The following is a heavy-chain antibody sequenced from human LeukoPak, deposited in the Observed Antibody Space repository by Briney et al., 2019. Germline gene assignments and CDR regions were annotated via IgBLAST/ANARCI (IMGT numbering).Heavy chain of an antibody. CDR2: ISISGGAT. J-gene: IGHJ5*02. CDR1: GFTFSSYA. CDR3: AKEMGGVNTPCDL. Sequence: PGGSLRLSCAASGFTFSSYAMSRVRQAPPKGLEWVSVISISGGATYYAASVKGRVTISRDNSKNNLSLQMNSLRAEDTAVYYCAKEMGGVNTPCDLWGQGTRVIVSS. V-gene: IGHV3-23*01. D-gene: IGHD3-16*01.